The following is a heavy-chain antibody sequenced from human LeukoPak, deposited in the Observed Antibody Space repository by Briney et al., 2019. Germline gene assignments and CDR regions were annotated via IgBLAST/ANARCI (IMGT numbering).Heavy chain of an antibody. D-gene: IGHD3-3*01. CDR3: ARVLSDDFWSGLLYYYYYYGMDV. CDR2: ISAYNGNT. CDR1: GYTFTSYG. V-gene: IGHV1-18*01. Sequence: ASVKVSCKASGYTFTSYGISRVRQAPGQGLEWMGWISAYNGNTNYAQKLQGRVTMTTDTSTSTAYMELRSLRSDDTAVYYCARVLSDDFWSGLLYYYYYYGMDVWGQGTTVTVSS. J-gene: IGHJ6*02.